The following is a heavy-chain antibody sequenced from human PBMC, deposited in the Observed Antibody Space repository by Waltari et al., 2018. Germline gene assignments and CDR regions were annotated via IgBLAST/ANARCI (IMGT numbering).Heavy chain of an antibody. V-gene: IGHV3-23*01. D-gene: IGHD1-20*01. CDR1: GPHFGRFA. J-gene: IGHJ4*02. CDR3: AKPFYNWDDPLHS. CDR2: ISVSDDT. Sequence: EVQLLESGGGLVQPGGSLRPSCAASGPHFGRFAINWVRQTPGRGREWVSAISVSDDTYYTDSLKGRFTISRDSSKDTVYLQLSSLRVEDTAVYYCAKPFYNWDDPLHSWGQGTLVTVSS.